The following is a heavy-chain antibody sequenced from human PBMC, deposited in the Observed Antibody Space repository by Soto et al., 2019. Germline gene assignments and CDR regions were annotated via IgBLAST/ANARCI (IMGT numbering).Heavy chain of an antibody. J-gene: IGHJ4*02. Sequence: SETLSLTCTVSGGSISRGGYYWSWIRQHPGKGLEWIGYIYYNGSTYCNPSLKSRVTISVDTSKNQFSLKLSSVTAADTAVYYCARVGGFGATTIDYWGQGTLVTVSS. D-gene: IGHD3-10*01. CDR3: ARVGGFGATTIDY. V-gene: IGHV4-30-4*08. CDR2: IYYNGST. CDR1: GGSISRGGYY.